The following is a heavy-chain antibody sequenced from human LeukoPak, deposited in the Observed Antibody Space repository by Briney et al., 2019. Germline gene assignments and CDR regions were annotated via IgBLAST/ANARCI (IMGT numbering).Heavy chain of an antibody. Sequence: GASVKVSCRASGYTFTSYYLHWVRQAPGQGLEWMGIINPNGGSTSNAQKFQGRVTMTRDTSTSTVYMELSRLRSEDTAVYYCGRFRYYDNGGYSHFDYWGQGTLVTVSS. D-gene: IGHD3-22*01. CDR2: INPNGGST. CDR1: GYTFTSYY. V-gene: IGHV1-46*01. CDR3: GRFRYYDNGGYSHFDY. J-gene: IGHJ4*02.